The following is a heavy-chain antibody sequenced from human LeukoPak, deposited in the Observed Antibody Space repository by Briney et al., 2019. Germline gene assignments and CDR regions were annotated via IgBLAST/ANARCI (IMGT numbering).Heavy chain of an antibody. CDR3: ARAPSQPYLDF. J-gene: IGHJ4*02. CDR2: IWYDGSNK. V-gene: IGHV3-33*01. Sequence: GGSLRLSCVASGFAFSNYGMHWVRQAPGKGLEWVAVIWYDGSNKYYADSVKGRFTISRDSSKNTLYLQMSSLRVEDTAVYYCARAPSQPYLDFWGQGALVTVSS. D-gene: IGHD5-18*01. CDR1: GFAFSNYG.